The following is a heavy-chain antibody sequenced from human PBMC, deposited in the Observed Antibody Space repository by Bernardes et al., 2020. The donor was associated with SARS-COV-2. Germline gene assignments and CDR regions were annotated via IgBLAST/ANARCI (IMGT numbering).Heavy chain of an antibody. V-gene: IGHV2-70*04. CDR2: IDWDDDK. D-gene: IGHD3-9*01. CDR1: GFSLSTSGMR. CDR3: ARTYYDILTGYSYGMDV. J-gene: IGHJ6*02. Sequence: SCPTLVKPTQTLTLTCTFSGFSLSTSGMRVSWIRQPPGKALEWLARIDWDDDKFYSTSLKTRLTISKDTSKNQVVLTMTNMDPVDTATYYCARTYYDILTGYSYGMDVWGQGTTVTVSS.